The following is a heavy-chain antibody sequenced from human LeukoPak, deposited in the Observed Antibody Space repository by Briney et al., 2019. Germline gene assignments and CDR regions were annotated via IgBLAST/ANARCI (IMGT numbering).Heavy chain of an antibody. CDR3: ARGLVVVTRIDPSYDY. D-gene: IGHD2-21*01. Sequence: WASVTVSCKASGYTFTGYYMHWVRQAPGQGLERMGIINPSGGSTSYAQKFQGRVTMTRDMSTSTVYMELSSLRSEDTAVYYCARGLVVVTRIDPSYDYWGQGTLVTASS. CDR1: GYTFTGYY. CDR2: INPSGGST. V-gene: IGHV1-46*01. J-gene: IGHJ4*02.